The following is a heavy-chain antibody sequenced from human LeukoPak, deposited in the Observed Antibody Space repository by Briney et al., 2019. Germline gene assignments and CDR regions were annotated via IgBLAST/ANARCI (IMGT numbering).Heavy chain of an antibody. J-gene: IGHJ6*02. V-gene: IGHV3-74*01. Sequence: GGSLRLSCAASGFTFSNFWMHWIRQVPGKGLVWVSRITPDGGSTNYADSVKGRFTVSRDNAKNTLYLQMNSLRAEDTAVYYCVRDRYYGMDVWGQGTTVTVSS. CDR1: GFTFSNFW. CDR2: ITPDGGST. CDR3: VRDRYYGMDV.